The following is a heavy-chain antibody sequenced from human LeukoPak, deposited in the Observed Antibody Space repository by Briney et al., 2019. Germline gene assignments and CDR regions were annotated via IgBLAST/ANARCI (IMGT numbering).Heavy chain of an antibody. J-gene: IGHJ4*02. CDR1: GFTFSSYA. CDR2: ISGSGGST. CDR3: ANAARTGLLWFGEPMASDY. D-gene: IGHD3-10*01. Sequence: PGGSLRLSCAASGFTFSSYAMSWVRQAPGKGLEWVSAISGSGGSTYYADSVKGRFTISRDNSKNTLYLQMNSQRAEDTAVYYCANAARTGLLWFGEPMASDYWGQGTLVTVSS. V-gene: IGHV3-23*01.